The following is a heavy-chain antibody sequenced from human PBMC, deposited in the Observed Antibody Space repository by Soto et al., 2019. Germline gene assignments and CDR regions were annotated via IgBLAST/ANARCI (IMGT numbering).Heavy chain of an antibody. J-gene: IGHJ4*02. CDR1: GGSISSGGYY. D-gene: IGHD3-22*01. Sequence: SETLSLTCTVSGGSISSGGYYWSWIRQHPGKGLEWIGYIYYSGSTYYNPSLKSRVTISVDTSKNQFSLKLSSVTAADTAVYYCARFRPTCYYDSSGPTSYFDYWGQGTLVTVSS. CDR3: ARFRPTCYYDSSGPTSYFDY. CDR2: IYYSGST. V-gene: IGHV4-31*03.